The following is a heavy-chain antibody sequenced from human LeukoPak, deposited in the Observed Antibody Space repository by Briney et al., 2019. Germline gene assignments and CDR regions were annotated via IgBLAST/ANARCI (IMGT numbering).Heavy chain of an antibody. J-gene: IGHJ4*02. D-gene: IGHD3-16*02. CDR3: ARAFQSLGGLSLPDY. CDR1: GYTFTNYA. V-gene: IGHV7-4-1*02. Sequence: ASVTVSCKASGYTFTNYAMNWVRQAPGQGLEWMGWIHPSTGNPTYAQGFTGRFVFSLDTSVSTTYLQISSLRAEDTAVYFCARAFQSLGGLSLPDYWGQGTLVTVSS. CDR2: IHPSTGNP.